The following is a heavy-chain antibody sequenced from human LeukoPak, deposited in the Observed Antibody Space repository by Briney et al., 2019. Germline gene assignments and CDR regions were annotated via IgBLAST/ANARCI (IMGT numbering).Heavy chain of an antibody. CDR3: ATLPRKVLRYFDWFFDY. V-gene: IGHV1-24*01. Sequence: ASVTVSCKVSGYTLTELSMHWVRQAPGKGLEWMGGFDPEDGETIYAQKFQGRVTMTEDTSTDTAYMELSSLRSEDTAVYYCATLPRKVLRYFDWFFDYWGQGTLVTVSS. CDR2: FDPEDGET. J-gene: IGHJ4*02. D-gene: IGHD3-9*01. CDR1: GYTLTELS.